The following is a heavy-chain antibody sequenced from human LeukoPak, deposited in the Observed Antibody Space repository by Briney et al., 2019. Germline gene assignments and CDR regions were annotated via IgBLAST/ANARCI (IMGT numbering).Heavy chain of an antibody. CDR3: ARGAPTYYYDSSGQEDAFDI. CDR2: IYYSGST. J-gene: IGHJ3*02. D-gene: IGHD3-22*01. V-gene: IGHV4-31*03. CDR1: GGSISSGGYY. Sequence: SETLSLTCTVSGGSISSGGYYWGWIRQHPGKGLEWIGYIYYSGSTYYNPSLKSRVTVSVDTSKNQFSLKLSSVTAADTAVYYCARGAPTYYYDSSGQEDAFDIWGQGTMVTVSS.